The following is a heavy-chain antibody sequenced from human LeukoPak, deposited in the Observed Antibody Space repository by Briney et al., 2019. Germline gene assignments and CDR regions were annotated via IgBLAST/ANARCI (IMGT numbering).Heavy chain of an antibody. J-gene: IGHJ6*03. CDR2: IKQDGSEK. D-gene: IGHD3-10*01. V-gene: IGHV3-7*01. Sequence: GGSLRLSCAASGFTFSSYWMSWVRQAPGKGLEWVANIKQDGSEKYYVDSVKGRFTISRDNAKNSLYLQMNSLRAEDTAVYYCAKDRSYGSYYYYYMDVWGKGTTVTISS. CDR1: GFTFSSYW. CDR3: AKDRSYGSYYYYYMDV.